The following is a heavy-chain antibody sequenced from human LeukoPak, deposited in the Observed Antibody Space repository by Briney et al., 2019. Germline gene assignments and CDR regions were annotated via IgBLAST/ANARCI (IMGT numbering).Heavy chain of an antibody. J-gene: IGHJ6*03. CDR2: ISYDGTHT. CDR1: GISFSDYT. D-gene: IGHD1-26*01. Sequence: PGGSLRLSCAASGISFSDYTMHWVRQSPGKGLEWLAVISYDGTHTNYAASVKGRFTISRDNSRNTVYLEMDSLRTEDAAVYHCATNMVGATPWVYFYYMDVWGKGTAVIVSS. V-gene: IGHV3-30*03. CDR3: ATNMVGATPWVYFYYMDV.